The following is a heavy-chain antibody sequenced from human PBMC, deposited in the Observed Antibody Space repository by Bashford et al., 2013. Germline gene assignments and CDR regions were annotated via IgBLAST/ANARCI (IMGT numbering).Heavy chain of an antibody. CDR1: GGSISSSSYY. CDR3: ARTPSSGYYENWFDP. D-gene: IGHD3-22*01. CDR2: ISSSGSTI. Sequence: LSLTCTVSGGSISSSSYYWGWIRQAPGKGLEWVSYISSSGSTIYYADSVKGRFTISRDNAKNSLYLQMNSLRAEDTAVYYCARTPSSGYYENWFDPWGQGTLVTVSS. V-gene: IGHV3-11*01. J-gene: IGHJ5*02.